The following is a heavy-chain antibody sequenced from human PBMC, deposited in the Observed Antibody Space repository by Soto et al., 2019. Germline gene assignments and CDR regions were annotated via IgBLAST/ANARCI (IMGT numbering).Heavy chain of an antibody. Sequence: EVQLVELGGGLVKPGGSRRLSCEAPGLSFSTNSRNWVGQAPGRGLEWVSSISSSSSYIYYADSVKGRFTISRDNAKNSLYLQMNSLRAEDTAVYYCARDYCSSTSCYYPWGQGALVTVSS. J-gene: IGHJ5*02. D-gene: IGHD2-2*01. CDR1: GLSFSTNS. V-gene: IGHV3-21*01. CDR2: ISSSSSYI. CDR3: ARDYCSSTSCYYP.